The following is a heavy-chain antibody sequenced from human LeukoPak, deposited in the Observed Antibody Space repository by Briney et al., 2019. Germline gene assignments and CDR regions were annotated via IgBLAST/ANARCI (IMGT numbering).Heavy chain of an antibody. D-gene: IGHD1-26*01. V-gene: IGHV3-30*04. CDR1: GFTFSSYA. CDR3: ARGVDSGSSLDY. Sequence: GRSLRLSCAASGFTFSSYAMHWVRQAPGKGLEWVAVISYDGSNKYYADSVKGRFTISRDNSKNTLYLQMNSLRAEDTAVYYCARGVDSGSSLDYWGQGTLSPSPQ. J-gene: IGHJ4*02. CDR2: ISYDGSNK.